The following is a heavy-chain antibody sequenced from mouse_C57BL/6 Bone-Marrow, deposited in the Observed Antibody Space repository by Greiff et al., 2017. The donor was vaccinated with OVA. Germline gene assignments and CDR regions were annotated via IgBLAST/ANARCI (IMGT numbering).Heavy chain of an antibody. Sequence: EVQVVASGECFVKPGCSLQLSCPASGFTFSTYAMSLFRHTPYACLEWVAYISSGGDYIYYADTVKGRFTISRDNARNTLYLQMSSLKSEDTAMYYCTRDGYYAMDYWGQGTSVTVSS. CDR3: TRDGYYAMDY. CDR1: GFTFSTYA. D-gene: IGHD2-3*01. J-gene: IGHJ4*01. CDR2: ISSGGDYI. V-gene: IGHV5-9-1*02.